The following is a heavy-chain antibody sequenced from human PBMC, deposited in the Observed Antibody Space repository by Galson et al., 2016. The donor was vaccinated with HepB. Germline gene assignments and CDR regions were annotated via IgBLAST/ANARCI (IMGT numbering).Heavy chain of an antibody. J-gene: IGHJ4*02. CDR3: ARGEGYNLY. CDR1: GVSISSYY. Sequence: TCTVSGVSISSYYWSWFRQPPEKGLEWIGYAFYSGITNYNPSPKSRVTISIDTSKNQFSLKLSSVTAADTAVYYCARGEGYNLYWGQGTLVTVSS. D-gene: IGHD5-24*01. V-gene: IGHV4-59*08. CDR2: AFYSGIT.